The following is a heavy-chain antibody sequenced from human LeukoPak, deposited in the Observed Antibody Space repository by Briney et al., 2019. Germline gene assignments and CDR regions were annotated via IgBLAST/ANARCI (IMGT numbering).Heavy chain of an antibody. V-gene: IGHV4-34*01. D-gene: IGHD2-2*01. CDR1: GGSFSGYY. Sequence: SETLSLTCAVYGGSFSGYYWSWIRQPPGKGLEWIGEINHSGGTNYNPSLKSRVTISVDTSKNQFSLKLSSVTAADTAVYYCARGPAIAPANFGFDPWGQGTLVTVSS. CDR3: ARGPAIAPANFGFDP. CDR2: INHSGGT. J-gene: IGHJ5*02.